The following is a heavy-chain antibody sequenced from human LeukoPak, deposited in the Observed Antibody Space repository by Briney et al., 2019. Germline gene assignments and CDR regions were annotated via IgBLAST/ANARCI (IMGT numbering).Heavy chain of an antibody. Sequence: SETLSLTCTVSGGSISSSSYYWGWIRQPPGKGLEWIGSIYYSGSTYYNPSLKSRVTISVDTSKSQFSLKLSSVTAADTAVYYCARPSTIAAAGFDYWGQGTLVTVSS. D-gene: IGHD6-13*01. CDR2: IYYSGST. V-gene: IGHV4-39*01. J-gene: IGHJ4*02. CDR1: GGSISSSSYY. CDR3: ARPSTIAAAGFDY.